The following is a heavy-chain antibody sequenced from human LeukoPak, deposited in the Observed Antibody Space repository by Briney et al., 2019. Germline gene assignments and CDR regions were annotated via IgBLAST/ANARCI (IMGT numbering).Heavy chain of an antibody. D-gene: IGHD3-16*01. CDR3: AREHPRGEVDDFDY. V-gene: IGHV4-39*07. CDR1: GGSISSSSYY. J-gene: IGHJ4*02. CDR2: IFHSGST. Sequence: SETLSLTCTVSGGSISSSSYYWAWIRQPPGKGLEWIGSIFHSGSTFYNPSLKSRISISVDTSKNQFSLKLTSVTAADTAVYYCAREHPRGEVDDFDYWGQGTLVTVSS.